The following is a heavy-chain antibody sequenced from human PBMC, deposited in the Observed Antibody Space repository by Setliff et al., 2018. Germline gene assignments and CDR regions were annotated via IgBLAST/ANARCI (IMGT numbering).Heavy chain of an antibody. J-gene: IGHJ1*01. CDR1: GDSISSGDYY. D-gene: IGHD4-17*01. CDR3: AHKYGDYVRYFQH. V-gene: IGHV2-5*01. CDR2: IYWNDDK. Sequence: TLSLTCTVSGDSISSGDYYWSWIRQSPGKGLEWLALIYWNDDKRYSPSLKSRLTITKDTSKNQVVLTMTNMDPVDTATYYCAHKYGDYVRYFQHWGQGTLVTVSS.